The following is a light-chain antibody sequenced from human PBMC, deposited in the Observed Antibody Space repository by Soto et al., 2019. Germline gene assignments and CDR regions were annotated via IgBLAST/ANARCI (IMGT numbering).Light chain of an antibody. V-gene: IGKV1-39*01. CDR2: AAS. CDR3: QHYKMYSPWT. J-gene: IGKJ1*01. Sequence: DIQMTQSPSSLSASVGDRVTITCRASQSVSSYLNWYQQKPGKAPKLLIYAASSLQGGVPSRFSGSGSGTEFTLTISGLQPEDSATYYCQHYKMYSPWTFGQGTKVDIK. CDR1: QSVSSY.